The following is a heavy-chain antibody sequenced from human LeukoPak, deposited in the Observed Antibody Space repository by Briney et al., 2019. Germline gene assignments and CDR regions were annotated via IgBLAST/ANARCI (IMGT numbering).Heavy chain of an antibody. V-gene: IGHV4-59*01. CDR1: GGSISSYY. D-gene: IGHD5-18*01. CDR3: ARTTEGGYSYGYFYYYYMDV. CDR2: IHYSGST. J-gene: IGHJ6*03. Sequence: SETLSLTCTVSGGSISSYYWSWIRQPPGKGLEWIGYIHYSGSTNYKSSLKSRATISVDTSKNQFSLKLSSVTAADTAVYYCARTTEGGYSYGYFYYYYMDVWGKGTTVTISS.